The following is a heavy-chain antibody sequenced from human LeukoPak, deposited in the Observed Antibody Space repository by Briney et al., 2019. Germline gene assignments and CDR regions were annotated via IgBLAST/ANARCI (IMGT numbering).Heavy chain of an antibody. D-gene: IGHD2-8*01. Sequence: SETLSLTCTVSGASLNNYYWSWIRQPAGKGLQWIGRIYSSGRSTNYDPSLRSRVTMSVDTSENQFFLRLNSVTAADTAVYYCARDPANGSFDYWGQGTLVTVSS. J-gene: IGHJ4*02. V-gene: IGHV4-4*07. CDR2: IYSSGRST. CDR1: GASLNNYY. CDR3: ARDPANGSFDY.